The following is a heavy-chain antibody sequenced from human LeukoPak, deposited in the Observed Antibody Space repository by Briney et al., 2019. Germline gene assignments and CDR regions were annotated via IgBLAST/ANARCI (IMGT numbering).Heavy chain of an antibody. CDR3: ARTGPGGSTYYYGSGSFDY. CDR2: ISYDGSNK. J-gene: IGHJ4*02. V-gene: IGHV3-30-3*01. CDR1: GFTFSSYA. D-gene: IGHD3-10*01. Sequence: GGSLRLSCAASGFTFSSYAMHWVRQAPGKGLEWVAVISYDGSNKYYADSVKGRFTISRDNSKNTLYLQMNSLRDEDTAVYYCARTGPGGSTYYYGSGSFDYWGQGTLVTVSS.